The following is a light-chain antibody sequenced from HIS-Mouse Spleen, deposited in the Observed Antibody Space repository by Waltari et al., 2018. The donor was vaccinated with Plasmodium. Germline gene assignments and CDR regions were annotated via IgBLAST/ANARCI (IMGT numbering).Light chain of an antibody. CDR2: DDS. V-gene: IGLV3-21*02. Sequence: SYVLTQPPSVSVAPGQTARITCGGNNIGSKRLHCYQQKPGQAPVLVVYDDSDRPSGIPERFSGSNSGNTATLTISRVEAGDEADYYCRVWDSSSDHQVFGGGTKLTVL. CDR1: NIGSKR. CDR3: RVWDSSSDHQV. J-gene: IGLJ3*02.